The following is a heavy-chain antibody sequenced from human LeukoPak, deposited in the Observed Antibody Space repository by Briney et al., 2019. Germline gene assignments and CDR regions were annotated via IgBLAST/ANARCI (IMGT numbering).Heavy chain of an antibody. CDR2: ISAYNGNT. Sequence: ASVKVSCKASGYTFTSYGISWVRQAPGQGLEWMGWISAYNGNTNYEQKLQGRVTMTTDTYTSTAYIELRSLRSDDTAVYYCARDIVVVPSRFDYWGQGTLVTVSS. D-gene: IGHD2-2*01. V-gene: IGHV1-18*01. CDR3: ARDIVVVPSRFDY. CDR1: GYTFTSYG. J-gene: IGHJ4*02.